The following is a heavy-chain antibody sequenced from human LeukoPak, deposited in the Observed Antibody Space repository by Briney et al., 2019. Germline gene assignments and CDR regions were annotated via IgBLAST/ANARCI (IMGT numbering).Heavy chain of an antibody. CDR2: MNPNSGNT. CDR1: GYTFTSYD. Sequence: ASVKVSCKASGYTFTSYDINWVRQATGQGLEWMGWMNPNSGNTGYAQKFQGRVTITRNTSISTAYMELSSLRSEDTAVYYCCLVQGSYYYMDVWGKGTTVTISS. V-gene: IGHV1-8*03. D-gene: IGHD3-10*01. J-gene: IGHJ6*03. CDR3: CLVQGSYYYMDV.